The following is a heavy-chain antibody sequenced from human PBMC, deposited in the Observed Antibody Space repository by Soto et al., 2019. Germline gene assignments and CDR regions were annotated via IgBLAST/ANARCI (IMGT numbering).Heavy chain of an antibody. V-gene: IGHV3-23*01. CDR1: GFTFSSSA. CDR2: ISGSGYNT. J-gene: IGHJ6*02. CDR3: AKGYYSMDV. Sequence: GGSLRLSCAASGFTFSSSAMSWVRQAPGKGLEWVSSISGSGYNTYYADSVKGRFTISRDTSKNTVYLQVNNLRADDTAVYYCAKGYYSMDVWGQGTTVTVSS.